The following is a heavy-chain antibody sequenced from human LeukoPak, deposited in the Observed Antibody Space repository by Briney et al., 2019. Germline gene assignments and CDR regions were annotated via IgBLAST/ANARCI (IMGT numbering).Heavy chain of an antibody. CDR3: ARHRSGWLQSSFDY. D-gene: IGHD5-24*01. J-gene: IGHJ4*02. V-gene: IGHV4-39*01. CDR1: GGSISSSSSY. Sequence: PSETLSLTCAVSGGSISSSSSYWGWIRQPPGKGLEWIGSIYYSGSSFDNPALKSRVTISVDTSKNQFSLKLSSVTAADTAVYYCARHRSGWLQSSFDYWGQGTLVTVSS. CDR2: IYYSGSS.